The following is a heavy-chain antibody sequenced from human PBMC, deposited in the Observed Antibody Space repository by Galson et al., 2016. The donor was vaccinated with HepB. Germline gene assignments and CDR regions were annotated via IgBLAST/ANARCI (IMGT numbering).Heavy chain of an antibody. V-gene: IGHV3-74*01. D-gene: IGHD3-22*01. CDR2: IDPDGTTI. Sequence: SLRLSCAASGFMFSTYWMQWVRQAPGEGLVWVSLIDPDGTTIDYADSVRGRFSISRDNAKNTMSLQMKSLRVEDMGVYYCVRDTGTYPGYYDFWCQGTLVTVSS. CDR3: VRDTGTYPGYYDF. CDR1: GFMFSTYW. J-gene: IGHJ4*02.